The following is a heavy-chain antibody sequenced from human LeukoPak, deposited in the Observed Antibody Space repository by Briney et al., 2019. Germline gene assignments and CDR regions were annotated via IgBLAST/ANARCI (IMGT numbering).Heavy chain of an antibody. CDR1: GYTFTSYD. CDR3: ARLIRPLRYFDWLSLDY. V-gene: IGHV1-8*01. J-gene: IGHJ4*02. CDR2: MNPYSGNT. D-gene: IGHD3-9*01. Sequence: ASVKVSCKASGYTFTSYDINWVRQATGQGLERMGWMNPYSGNTGYAQKFQGRVTMTRNTSISTAYMELSSLRSEDTAVYYCARLIRPLRYFDWLSLDYWGQGTLVTVSS.